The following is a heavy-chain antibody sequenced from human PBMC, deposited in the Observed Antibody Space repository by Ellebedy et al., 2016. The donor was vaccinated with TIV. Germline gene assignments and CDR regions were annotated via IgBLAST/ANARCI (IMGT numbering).Heavy chain of an antibody. CDR3: ARFRSGIVVAPAHYGMDV. D-gene: IGHD2-2*01. J-gene: IGHJ6*02. V-gene: IGHV4-39*01. Sequence: SETLSLXCTVSGDSISSRSFFWGWIRQPPGKGLEWIGSISYTGSTYSNPSLKSRVTISVDTSKNQFSLRVSSVTAADTAVYYCARFRSGIVVAPAHYGMDVWGQGTTVTVSS. CDR2: ISYTGST. CDR1: GDSISSRSFF.